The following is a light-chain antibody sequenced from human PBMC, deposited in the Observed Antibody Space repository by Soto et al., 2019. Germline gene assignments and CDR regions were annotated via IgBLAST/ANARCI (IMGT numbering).Light chain of an antibody. CDR1: SGDVGGYDY. CDR3: SSYTSSSPYV. V-gene: IGLV2-8*01. J-gene: IGLJ1*01. Sequence: QSVLTQPPSASGSPGQSVTISCTGTSGDVGGYDYVSWYQQHPGKAPKLMIYEVTKRPLGVPDRFSGSKSGNTASLTVSGLQAEDEADYYCSSYTSSSPYVFGTGTKVTVL. CDR2: EVT.